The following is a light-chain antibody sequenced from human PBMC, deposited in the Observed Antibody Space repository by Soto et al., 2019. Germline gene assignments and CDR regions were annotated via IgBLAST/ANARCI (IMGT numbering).Light chain of an antibody. CDR1: QGISSW. V-gene: IGKV1D-12*01. CDR3: QQANSFPIT. Sequence: DIEMTQSPSSVSASVGDRVTITCRASQGISSWLAWYQQKQGKAPKLLIYAASSLQSGVPSRLSGSGYGTDLTITISSLKNEDFETYYCQQANSFPITFGQGTRLEIK. J-gene: IGKJ5*01. CDR2: AAS.